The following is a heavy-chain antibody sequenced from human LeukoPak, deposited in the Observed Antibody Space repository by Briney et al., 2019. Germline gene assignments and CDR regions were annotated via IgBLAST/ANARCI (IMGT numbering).Heavy chain of an antibody. J-gene: IGHJ4*02. D-gene: IGHD3-10*01. CDR2: INHSGST. CDR1: GGSFSGYY. Sequence: SETLSLTCAVYGGSFSGYYWSWIRQPPGKGLEWIGEINHSGSTNYNPSLESRVTISVDTSKNQFSLKLSSVTAADTAVYYCARYVVRGVIIVWGQGTLVTVSS. V-gene: IGHV4-34*01. CDR3: ARYVVRGVIIV.